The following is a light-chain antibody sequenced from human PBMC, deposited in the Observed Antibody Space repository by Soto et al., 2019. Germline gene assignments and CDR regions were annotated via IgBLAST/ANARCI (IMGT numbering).Light chain of an antibody. CDR1: SSNIGTNA. CDR2: EVS. J-gene: IGLJ1*01. V-gene: IGLV2-8*01. CDR3: SSYAGSNNFGV. Sequence: QSVLTQPPSASGTPGQRVTISCSGGSSNIGTNAVSWYQQHPGKAPKLVIYEVSKRPSGVPDRFSGSKSGNTASLTVSGLQAEDEADYYCSSYAGSNNFGVFGTGTKVTVL.